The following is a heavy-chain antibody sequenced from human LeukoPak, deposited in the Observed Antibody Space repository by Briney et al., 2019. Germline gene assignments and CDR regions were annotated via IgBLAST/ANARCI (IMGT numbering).Heavy chain of an antibody. V-gene: IGHV5-51*01. D-gene: IGHD2-15*01. CDR1: GYGFSSYW. CDR3: ARSGGSGYNWFDP. J-gene: IGHJ5*02. CDR2: IYPGGSDV. Sequence: GESLKISCKGSGYGFSSYWIGWVRQTPGKGLDWMGIIYPGGSDVRYSPSFEGQVTISADKSISTAYLQWSSLTASDTAIYYCARSGGSGYNWFDPWGQGTLVTVSS.